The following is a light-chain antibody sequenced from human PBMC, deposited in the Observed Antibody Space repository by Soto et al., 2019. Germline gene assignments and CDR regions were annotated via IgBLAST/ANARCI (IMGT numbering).Light chain of an antibody. CDR3: SSYAGSNNRV. J-gene: IGLJ3*02. Sequence: QSALTQPPSASASPGQSVTISCTGTSSDVGDYNYVSWYQQHPGKAPKLMIYEVSKRPSGVPDRFSGSKSGNTASLTVSGLQAADEADYYCSSYAGSNNRVFGGGTKLTVL. CDR1: SSDVGDYNY. CDR2: EVS. V-gene: IGLV2-8*01.